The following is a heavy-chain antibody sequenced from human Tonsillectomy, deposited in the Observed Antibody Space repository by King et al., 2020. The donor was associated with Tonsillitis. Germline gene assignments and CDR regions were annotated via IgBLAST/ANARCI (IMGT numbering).Heavy chain of an antibody. Sequence: VQLVESGGGVVQPGRSLRLSCAASGFTFSSYGIHWVRQAPGKGLEWVAVISLDGSKKNYAESVRGRFTISRDNSKNTLYLQMNSLRADDTAVYYCAKARQWLVHFDYWGQGTLVTVSS. D-gene: IGHD6-19*01. CDR3: AKARQWLVHFDY. CDR2: ISLDGSKK. CDR1: GFTFSSYG. J-gene: IGHJ4*02. V-gene: IGHV3-30*18.